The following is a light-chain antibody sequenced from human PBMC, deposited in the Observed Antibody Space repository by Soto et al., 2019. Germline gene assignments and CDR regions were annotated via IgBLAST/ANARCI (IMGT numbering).Light chain of an antibody. CDR2: AAS. V-gene: IGKV1-39*01. Sequence: DIQMTQSPSSLSASVGDRVSITCRASESIRIHLNWYQQESGKAPRLLIYAASSLQSGVPSRFSGTGSCTDLTLTISSLLPEYFATYYCQLTYSKHPVTFGQGTRLELK. CDR3: QLTYSKHPVT. J-gene: IGKJ5*01. CDR1: ESIRIH.